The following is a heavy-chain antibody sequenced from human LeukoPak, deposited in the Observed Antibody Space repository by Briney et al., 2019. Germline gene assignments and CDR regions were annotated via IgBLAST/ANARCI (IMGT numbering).Heavy chain of an antibody. Sequence: SETLSLTCAGYGGSFSGYYWSWIRQPPGKGLEWIGEINHSGSTNYNPSLKSRVTISVDTSKNQFSLKLSSVTAADTAVYYCARVRFVNGRKDYYDSPVYFDYWGQGTLVTVSS. CDR1: GGSFSGYY. J-gene: IGHJ4*02. CDR2: INHSGST. V-gene: IGHV4-34*01. D-gene: IGHD3-22*01. CDR3: ARVRFVNGRKDYYDSPVYFDY.